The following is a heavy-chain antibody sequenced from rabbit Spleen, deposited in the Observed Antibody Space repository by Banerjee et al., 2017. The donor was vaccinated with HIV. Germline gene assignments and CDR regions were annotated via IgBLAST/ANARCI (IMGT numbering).Heavy chain of an antibody. V-gene: IGHV1S45*01. CDR1: GFTLSSYYM. Sequence: QEQLEESAGGLVQPGGSLKLSCKASGFTLSSYYMNWVRQAPGKGLEWIGCIYTGNGKTYYASWAKGRFTISKSSSTTVTLQMTSLTAADTATYFCARDTSSSFSSYGMDLWGPGTLVTVS. CDR2: IYTGNGKT. J-gene: IGHJ6*01. D-gene: IGHD1-1*01. CDR3: ARDTSSSFSSYGMDL.